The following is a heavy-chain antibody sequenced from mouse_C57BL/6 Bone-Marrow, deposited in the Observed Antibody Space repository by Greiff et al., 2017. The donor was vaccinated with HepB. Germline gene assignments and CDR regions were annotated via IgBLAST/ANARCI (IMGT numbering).Heavy chain of an antibody. D-gene: IGHD1-2*01. V-gene: IGHV10-1*01. Sequence: GGGLVQPKGSLKLSCAASGFSFNTYAMNWVRQAPGKGLEWVARIRSKSNNYATYYADSVKDRFTISRDDSESMLYLQMNNLKTEDTAMYYCVRGRLPPFDYWGQGTTLTVSS. J-gene: IGHJ2*01. CDR1: GFSFNTYA. CDR2: IRSKSNNYAT. CDR3: VRGRLPPFDY.